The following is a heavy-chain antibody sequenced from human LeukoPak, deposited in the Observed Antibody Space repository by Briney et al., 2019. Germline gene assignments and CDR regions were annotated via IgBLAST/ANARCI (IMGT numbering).Heavy chain of an antibody. Sequence: PSETLSLTCTVSGGSISSYYWNWIRQPPGKGLEWIGYIYYSGSTNHNPSLKSRVTISVDTSKNQFSLKLSSVTAADTAVYYCARSSVVGAIDYWGQGTLVTVSS. J-gene: IGHJ4*02. CDR2: IYYSGST. CDR1: GGSISSYY. D-gene: IGHD1-26*01. CDR3: ARSSVVGAIDY. V-gene: IGHV4-59*01.